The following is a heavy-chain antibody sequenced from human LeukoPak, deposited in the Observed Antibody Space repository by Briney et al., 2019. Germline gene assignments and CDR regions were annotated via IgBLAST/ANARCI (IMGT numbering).Heavy chain of an antibody. CDR3: ARESYYYDSSGNNAFDI. CDR1: GYTFTGYY. Sequence: ASVKVSCKASGYTFTGYYMHWVRQAPGQGLEWMGWINPNSGGTNYAQKFQGRVTMTRDTSISTAYMELSRLRSDDTAVYYCARESYYYDSSGNNAFDIWGQGTMVTVSS. CDR2: INPNSGGT. D-gene: IGHD3-22*01. J-gene: IGHJ3*02. V-gene: IGHV1-2*02.